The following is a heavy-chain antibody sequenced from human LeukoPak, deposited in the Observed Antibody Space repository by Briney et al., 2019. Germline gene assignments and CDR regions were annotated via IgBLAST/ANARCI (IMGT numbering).Heavy chain of an antibody. CDR3: ARGWNIVVVTATNFDY. CDR2: INPSGGST. J-gene: IGHJ4*02. D-gene: IGHD2-21*02. Sequence: GASVKVSCEASGYTFTSYYMHWVRQAPGQGLEWMGIINPSGGSTSYAQKFQGRVTMTRDTSTSTVYMELSSLRSEDTAVYYCARGWNIVVVTATNFDYWGQGTLVTVSS. CDR1: GYTFTSYY. V-gene: IGHV1-46*01.